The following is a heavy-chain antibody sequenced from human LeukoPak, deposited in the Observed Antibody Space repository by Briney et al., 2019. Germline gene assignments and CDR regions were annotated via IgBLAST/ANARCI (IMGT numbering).Heavy chain of an antibody. CDR1: GFTFSNFA. CDR3: ARHYDYDSSGYNPY. J-gene: IGHJ4*02. CDR2: ISGSGGST. Sequence: GGSLRLSCAASGFTFSNFAMTRVRQAPGKGLEWVSAISGSGGSTYYADSVKGRFTISRDNSKNTLYLQMNSLRAEDTAVYYCARHYDYDSSGYNPYWGQGTLVTVSS. V-gene: IGHV3-23*01. D-gene: IGHD3-22*01.